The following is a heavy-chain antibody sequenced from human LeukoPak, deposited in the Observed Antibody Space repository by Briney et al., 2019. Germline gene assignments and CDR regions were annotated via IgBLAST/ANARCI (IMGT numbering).Heavy chain of an antibody. Sequence: GGSLRLSCAASGFTLSSYSMNWVRQAPGKGLEWISYIDSDTYGNTIYYPHTVKGRFTISRDNAKNSLYLQMNSLRAEDTAVYYCARDPGLYSNGWEYYFDSWGQGTLVTVSS. CDR2: IDSDTYGNTI. V-gene: IGHV3-48*01. CDR1: GFTLSSYS. D-gene: IGHD6-19*01. J-gene: IGHJ4*02. CDR3: ARDPGLYSNGWEYYFDS.